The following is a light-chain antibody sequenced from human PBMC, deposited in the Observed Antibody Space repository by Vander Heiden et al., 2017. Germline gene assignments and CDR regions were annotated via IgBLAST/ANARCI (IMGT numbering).Light chain of an antibody. V-gene: IGKV1-39*01. J-gene: IGKJ1*01. CDR3: QQSYSTPSR. CDR2: AAS. Sequence: DIQMTQSPSPLSAPVGDRVTITCRASQSISSYLRWYQQKPGKAPKRLIYAASRLQSGVPSRFSGSGSGTDFTLTISSLQPEDCATYCCQQSYSTPSRLGQGTKVEIK. CDR1: QSISSY.